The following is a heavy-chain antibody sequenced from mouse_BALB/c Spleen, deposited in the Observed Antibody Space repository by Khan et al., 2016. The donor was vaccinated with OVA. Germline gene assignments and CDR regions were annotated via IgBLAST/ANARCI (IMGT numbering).Heavy chain of an antibody. Sequence: QVQLKESGPGLVAPSQSLSITCTVSGFSLSRYNINWVRQPPGKGLEWLGMIWAGGGTDYNSTLKSRLNISKDNSKSQVFVKMNRRKTDETDMYEGARADERYDGDYAREVWGKGTSGTGSS. D-gene: IGHD2-14*01. CDR3: ARADERYDGDYAREV. CDR1: GFSLSRYN. J-gene: IGHJ4*01. V-gene: IGHV2-6-4*01. CDR2: IWAGGGT.